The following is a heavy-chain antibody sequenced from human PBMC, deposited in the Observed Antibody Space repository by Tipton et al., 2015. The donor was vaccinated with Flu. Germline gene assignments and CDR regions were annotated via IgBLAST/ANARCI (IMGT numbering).Heavy chain of an antibody. J-gene: IGHJ4*02. V-gene: IGHV3-53*01. D-gene: IGHD2-2*01. CDR2: IYSGGTT. CDR3: ARGRGYCSTTTCLLPFDF. CDR1: GFTVTSNY. Sequence: LSLTCAVPGFTVTSNYMAWVRQAPGRGLEWVSVIYSGGTTFYADSVKGRFTISRDNSKNTLYLQMNSLRVEDTAVYYCARGRGYCSTTTCLLPFDFWGQGTLVTVSS.